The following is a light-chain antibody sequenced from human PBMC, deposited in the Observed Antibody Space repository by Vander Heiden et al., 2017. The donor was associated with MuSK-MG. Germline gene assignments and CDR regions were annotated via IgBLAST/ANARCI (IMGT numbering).Light chain of an antibody. V-gene: IGKV1-33*01. J-gene: IGKJ3*01. CDR2: DAS. CDR3: QQYDNRPPLFT. Sequence: DIQMNQSPSSLSASVGDRVTITCQASQDISNYLNWYQQKPGKAPKLLIYDASNLETGVPSRFSVSGCGTDFTFTISILQPEDIATDYCQQYDNRPPLFTFGHGTKVDIK. CDR1: QDISNY.